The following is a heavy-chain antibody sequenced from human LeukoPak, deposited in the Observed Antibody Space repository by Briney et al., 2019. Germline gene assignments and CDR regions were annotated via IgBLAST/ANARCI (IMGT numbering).Heavy chain of an antibody. J-gene: IGHJ4*02. V-gene: IGHV1-18*01. D-gene: IGHD6-19*01. CDR1: GYTFTSYG. CDR3: ARADIRAIASSGWYGFDY. CDR2: ISAYNGNT. Sequence: ASVKVSCRASGYTFTSYGISWVRQAPGQGLEWMGWISAYNGNTNYATKFQGRVTITTDTSTSTAYLELRSLRSDDTAVYYCARADIRAIASSGWYGFDYWGQGTLVTVSS.